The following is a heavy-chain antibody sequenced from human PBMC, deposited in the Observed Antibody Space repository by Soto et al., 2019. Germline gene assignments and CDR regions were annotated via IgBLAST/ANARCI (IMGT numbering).Heavy chain of an antibody. V-gene: IGHV4-61*08. D-gene: IGHD2-8*01. J-gene: IGHJ4*02. CDR3: VNGFSLDY. CDR2: IYYSGNT. CDR1: GGSISSGGYY. Sequence: SETLSLTCTVSGGSISSGGYYWSWIRQHPGKGLEWIGYIYYSGNTNSNPSLKSRVSISVDTSKDQFSLKLRSVTAADTAVYFCVNGFSLDYWGQGILVTVSS.